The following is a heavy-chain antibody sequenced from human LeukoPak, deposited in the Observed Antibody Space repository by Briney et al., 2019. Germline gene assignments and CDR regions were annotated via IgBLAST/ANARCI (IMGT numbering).Heavy chain of an antibody. J-gene: IGHJ4*02. V-gene: IGHV4-39*07. CDR2: IYYSGST. CDR1: GGSISSSSYY. CDR3: ASAPIAAAGREGFDY. Sequence: PSETLSLTCTVSGGSISSSSYYWGWIRQPPGKGLEWIGSIYYSGSTYYNPSLKSRVTISVDTSKNQFSLKLSSVTAADTAVYYCASAPIAAAGREGFDYWGQGTLVTVSS. D-gene: IGHD6-13*01.